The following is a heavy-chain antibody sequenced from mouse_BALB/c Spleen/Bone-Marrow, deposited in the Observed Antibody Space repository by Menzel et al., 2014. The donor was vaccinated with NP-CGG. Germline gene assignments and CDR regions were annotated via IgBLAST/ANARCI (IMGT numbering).Heavy chain of an antibody. V-gene: IGHV2-9*02. CDR3: ARENYGSYYYAMDY. D-gene: IGHD1-1*01. CDR2: IWSGGNT. Sequence: QVQLKQSGPGLVAPSQNLSITCTVSGFSLTNYDVHWVRQPPGKGLEWPGLIWSGGNTNYNSALMSRLSISKDNSKSQVFLKMNSLQTDDTAIYFCARENYGSYYYAMDYWGQGTSVTGSS. J-gene: IGHJ4*01. CDR1: GFSLTNYD.